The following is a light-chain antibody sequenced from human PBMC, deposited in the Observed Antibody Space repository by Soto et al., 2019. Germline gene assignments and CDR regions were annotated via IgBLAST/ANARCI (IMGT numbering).Light chain of an antibody. CDR1: SSNIGASND. Sequence: QSVLTQPPSVSGAPGQRVTISCTGSSSNIGASNDVHWYQQLPGTAPKLLIYTNTNRPAGVPDRFSGSTSGSSASLAITGLRPEDEAFYFCQSYDSGLSGSIFGGGTKLTV. CDR3: QSYDSGLSGSI. J-gene: IGLJ2*01. V-gene: IGLV1-40*01. CDR2: TNT.